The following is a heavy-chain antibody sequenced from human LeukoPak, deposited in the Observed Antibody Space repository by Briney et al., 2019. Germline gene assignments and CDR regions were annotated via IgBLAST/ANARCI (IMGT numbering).Heavy chain of an antibody. CDR3: AVTGYSSRSPNM. V-gene: IGHV4-39*07. CDR1: GGSIRSSTYY. J-gene: IGHJ3*02. D-gene: IGHD6-13*01. Sequence: PSETLSLTCTVSGGSIRSSTYYWGWIRQPPGKGLEWIGNIYYSGSTYYNPSLKSRVSISTDTSKSLFSLKLTSMSAADTAVYYCAVTGYSSRSPNMWGQGTMVTVSS. CDR2: IYYSGST.